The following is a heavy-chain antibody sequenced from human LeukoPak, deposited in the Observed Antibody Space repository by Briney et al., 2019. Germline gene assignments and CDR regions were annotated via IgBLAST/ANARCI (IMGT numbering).Heavy chain of an antibody. Sequence: GGSLRLSCADLGGSGSTKYKGWVRQAPGKGLEWVSVIYADGGGGGTYYADSVKGRFTISRDNSRNTLYLQMSNLRADDTAMYYCSRDRSRGYSFTWGQGTLVTVS. CDR1: GGSGSTKY. CDR3: SRDRSRGYSFT. V-gene: IGHV3-53*01. CDR2: IYADGGGGGT. D-gene: IGHD5-12*01. J-gene: IGHJ5*02.